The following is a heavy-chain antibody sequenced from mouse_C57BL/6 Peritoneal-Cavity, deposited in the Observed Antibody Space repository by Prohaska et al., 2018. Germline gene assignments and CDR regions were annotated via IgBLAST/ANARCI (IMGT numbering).Heavy chain of an antibody. J-gene: IGHJ3*01. V-gene: IGHV5-17*01. D-gene: IGHD2-2*01. CDR2: ISSGSSTI. CDR3: ARVHGSAWFAY. CDR1: GFTFSDYG. Sequence: EVQLVESGGGLVKPGGSLKLSCAASGFTFSDYGMHWVRQAPEKGLEWVAYISSGSSTIYDADTVKGRFTISRDNAKNTLFLQMTSLRSEDTAMYYCARVHGSAWFAYWGQGTLVTVSA.